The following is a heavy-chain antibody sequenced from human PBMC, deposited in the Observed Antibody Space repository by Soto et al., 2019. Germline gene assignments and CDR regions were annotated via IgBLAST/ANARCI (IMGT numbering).Heavy chain of an antibody. Sequence: VQLVESGGGLVKPGSSLRLSCAASGFTFTNAWMNWVRQSPGKGLEWVGRIKKIIEDGTTNYTASVKGRFTISRDDSRSTVYLQMNSLKIEDSAVYYGATECFGVVTAVTSDNHWGQGTLVTVSS. CDR2: IKKIIEDGTT. J-gene: IGHJ5*02. CDR3: ATECFGVVTAVTSDNH. V-gene: IGHV3-15*01. CDR1: GFTFTNAW. D-gene: IGHD2-21*02.